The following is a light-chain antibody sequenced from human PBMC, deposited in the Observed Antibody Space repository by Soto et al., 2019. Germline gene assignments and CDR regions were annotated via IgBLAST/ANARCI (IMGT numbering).Light chain of an antibody. J-gene: IGLJ1*01. CDR3: SSHAGSNNPFV. CDR1: SSDVGGYNY. CDR2: DVG. V-gene: IGLV2-8*01. Sequence: QSALTQPPSASGSPGQSVTISCTGTSSDVGGYNYVSWYQQHPGKAPKVMIYDVGTRPSGVPDRFSGSKSGNTATLTVSGLQAEDDADDYCSSHAGSNNPFVFGAGTKITVL.